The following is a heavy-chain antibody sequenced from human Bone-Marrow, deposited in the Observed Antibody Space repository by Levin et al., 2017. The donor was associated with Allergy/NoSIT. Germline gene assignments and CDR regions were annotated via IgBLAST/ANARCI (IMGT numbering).Heavy chain of an antibody. CDR2: ISYDGSNK. V-gene: IGHV3-30*18. J-gene: IGHJ6*02. Sequence: GGSLRLSCAASGFTFSSYGMHWVRQAPGKGLEWVAVISYDGSNKYYADSVKGRFTISRDNSKNTLYLQMNSLRAEDTAVYYCAKVGDCSSTSCYTGLWAYYYDDGMDVWGQGTTVTVSS. D-gene: IGHD2-2*02. CDR3: AKVGDCSSTSCYTGLWAYYYDDGMDV. CDR1: GFTFSSYG.